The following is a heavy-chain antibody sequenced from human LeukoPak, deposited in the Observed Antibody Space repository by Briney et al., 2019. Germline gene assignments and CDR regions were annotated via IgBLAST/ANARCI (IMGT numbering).Heavy chain of an antibody. D-gene: IGHD6-13*01. V-gene: IGHV1-2*02. CDR2: INPNSGGT. CDR3: ARDRGAAAKRYFDY. Sequence: ASVKVSCKASGYTFTGYYMHWVRQAPGQGLEWMGWINPNSGGTNYAQKFLGRVTMTRDTSISTAYMELSRLRSDDTAVYYCARDRGAAAKRYFDYWGQGTLVTVSS. CDR1: GYTFTGYY. J-gene: IGHJ4*02.